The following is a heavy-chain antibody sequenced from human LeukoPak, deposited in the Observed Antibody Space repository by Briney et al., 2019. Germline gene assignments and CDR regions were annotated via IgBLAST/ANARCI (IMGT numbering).Heavy chain of an antibody. CDR1: GGSISSSSYY. V-gene: IGHV4-39*01. CDR2: IYYSGST. Sequence: KPSETLSLTCTVSGGSISSSSYYWGWIRQPPGKGLEWIGSIYYSGSTYYNPSLKSRVTISVDTSKNQFSLKLSSVTAADTAVYYCARLRDTLYFDYWGQGTLVTVSS. D-gene: IGHD5-18*01. CDR3: ARLRDTLYFDY. J-gene: IGHJ4*02.